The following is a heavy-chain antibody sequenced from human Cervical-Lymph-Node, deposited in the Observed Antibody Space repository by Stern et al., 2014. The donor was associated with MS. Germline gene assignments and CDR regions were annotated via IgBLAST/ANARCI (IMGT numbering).Heavy chain of an antibody. V-gene: IGHV5-51*01. D-gene: IGHD2-15*01. CDR3: AKDRGGGVFDI. CDR1: GYTFTDYW. J-gene: IGHJ3*02. Sequence: EVQLVESGSEVKKPGESLKISCQGFGYTFTDYWVGWVRQMPGKGLDWIGIVFPGDSESRLSPSFEGQVSFSVDKSNNTAFLQWSSLRASDTGIYFCAKDRGGGVFDIWGQGTMVAVSS. CDR2: VFPGDSES.